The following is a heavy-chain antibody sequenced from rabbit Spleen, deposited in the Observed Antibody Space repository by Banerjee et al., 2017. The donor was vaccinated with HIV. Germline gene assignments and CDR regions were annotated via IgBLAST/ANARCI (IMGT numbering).Heavy chain of an antibody. J-gene: IGHJ4*01. CDR3: VREAGYGGYGDANL. D-gene: IGHD6-1*01. V-gene: IGHV1S40*01. CDR1: GFSFSSRYY. Sequence: QSLEESGGDLVKPGASLTLTCTASGFSFSSRYYMCWVRQAPGKGLEWIGCINTGSSGSTYYASWAKGRFTISKTSSTTVTLQMTSLTAADTATYFCVREAGYGGYGDANLWGPGTLVTVS. CDR2: INTGSSGST.